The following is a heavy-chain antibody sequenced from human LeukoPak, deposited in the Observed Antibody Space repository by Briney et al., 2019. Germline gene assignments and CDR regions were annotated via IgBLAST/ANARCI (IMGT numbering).Heavy chain of an antibody. Sequence: GGSLRLSCAASGFTFSTYWMSWVRQAPGKGLEWVANIKQDGSDKYYVDSVKGRFTISRDNAKNSLYPQMNSLRGEDTAIYYCATYLRSGPIDCWGQGTLVTVSS. D-gene: IGHD4-17*01. CDR1: GFTFSTYW. J-gene: IGHJ4*02. CDR3: ATYLRSGPIDC. V-gene: IGHV3-7*01. CDR2: IKQDGSDK.